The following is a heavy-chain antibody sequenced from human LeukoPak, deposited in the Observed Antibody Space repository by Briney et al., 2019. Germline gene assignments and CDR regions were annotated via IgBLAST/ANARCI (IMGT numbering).Heavy chain of an antibody. V-gene: IGHV3-7*01. CDR1: GLTFSSFW. J-gene: IGHJ4*02. CDR3: TKFFGY. Sequence: GGSLRLSCAASGLTFSSFWMPWVRHAPGKGLEWVADIDQDGSEKFYADSVKGRFTISRDNAKNSLYLQMNSLRAEDTAVYYCTKFFGYWGQGILVTVSS. CDR2: IDQDGSEK.